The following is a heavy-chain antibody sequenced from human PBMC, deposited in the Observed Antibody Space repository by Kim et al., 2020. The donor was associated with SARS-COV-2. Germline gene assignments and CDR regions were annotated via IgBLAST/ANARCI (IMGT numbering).Heavy chain of an antibody. CDR3: ARAEGYNWFDP. V-gene: IGHV3-74*03. CDR2: ST. J-gene: IGHJ5*02. Sequence: STTYADSVKGRFTISRDNAKNTLYLEMNSLRAEDMAVYYCARAEGYNWFDPWGQGTLVTVSS.